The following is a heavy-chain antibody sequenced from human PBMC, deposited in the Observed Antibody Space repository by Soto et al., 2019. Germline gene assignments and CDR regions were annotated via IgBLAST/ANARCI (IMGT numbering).Heavy chain of an antibody. Sequence: SETLSLTCTVSGGSIRRGDYYWSWIRKPPGKGLEWIGYIYYSGSTYYNPSLKRRVTISVDTSKNQFSLKLSSVTAADTAVYYCARDDSSSWYGYFQHWGQGTLVTVSS. J-gene: IGHJ1*01. V-gene: IGHV4-30-4*01. CDR2: IYYSGST. CDR1: GGSIRRGDYY. D-gene: IGHD6-13*01. CDR3: ARDDSSSWYGYFQH.